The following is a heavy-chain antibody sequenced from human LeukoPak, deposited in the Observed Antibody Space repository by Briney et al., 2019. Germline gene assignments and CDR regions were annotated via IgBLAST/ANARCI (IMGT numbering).Heavy chain of an antibody. J-gene: IGHJ4*02. CDR1: GFTFSNYA. CDR3: AKWGDYDVLTGYYVPDY. CDR2: ILGSGGST. V-gene: IGHV3-23*01. Sequence: GGSLRLSCAASGFTFSNYAMSWVRQAPGKGLEWVSAILGSGGSTYYADSVKGRFTVSRDNSKRTLYLQMNSLRAEDTALYYCAKWGDYDVLTGYYVPDYWGQGTLVTVSS. D-gene: IGHD3-9*01.